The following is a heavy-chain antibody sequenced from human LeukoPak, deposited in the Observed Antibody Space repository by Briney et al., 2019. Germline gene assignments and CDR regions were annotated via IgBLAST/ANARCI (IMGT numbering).Heavy chain of an antibody. V-gene: IGHV3-23*01. Sequence: PGGSLRLSCAASGFTFSSYAMSWVRQAPGKGLEWVSAISGSGGSTYYADSVKGRFTISRDNSKNTLYLQINSLRAEDTAVYYCAKDYYDSSGYYGASWFDPWGQGTLVTVSS. J-gene: IGHJ5*02. CDR1: GFTFSSYA. CDR2: ISGSGGST. D-gene: IGHD3-22*01. CDR3: AKDYYDSSGYYGASWFDP.